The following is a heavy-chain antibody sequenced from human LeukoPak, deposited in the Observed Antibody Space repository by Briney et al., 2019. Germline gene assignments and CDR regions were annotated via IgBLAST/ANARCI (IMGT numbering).Heavy chain of an antibody. Sequence: ASVKVSCKTSGYTFSRHYIHWVRQAPGQGLEWMGAINPRGDATIGAQKFQGRVTTTRDTSTSTVYIELSSLRSEDTAVYYCAREGQQLKHFDYWGQGTLVTVSS. CDR1: GYTFSRHY. J-gene: IGHJ4*02. CDR2: INPRGDAT. V-gene: IGHV1-46*01. CDR3: AREGQQLKHFDY. D-gene: IGHD1-1*01.